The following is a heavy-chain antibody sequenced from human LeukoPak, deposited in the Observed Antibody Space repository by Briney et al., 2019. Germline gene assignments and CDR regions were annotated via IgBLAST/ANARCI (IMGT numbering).Heavy chain of an antibody. V-gene: IGHV3-9*01. CDR1: GLMLEDYA. Sequence: GGSLRLSCAVSGLMLEDYAMHWVRQLPGKGLEWVSGTSWNSGSIAYADSVEGRFTISRDNAKKSLYLQMNSVRTEDTAFYYCAKDMGGSGSSAFDYWGQGTLVTVSS. D-gene: IGHD3-10*01. CDR3: AKDMGGSGSSAFDY. CDR2: TSWNSGSI. J-gene: IGHJ4*02.